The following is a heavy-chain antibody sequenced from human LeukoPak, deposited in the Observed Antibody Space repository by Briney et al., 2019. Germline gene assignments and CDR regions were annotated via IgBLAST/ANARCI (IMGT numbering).Heavy chain of an antibody. J-gene: IGHJ4*02. CDR3: VRGDWGSGY. D-gene: IGHD7-27*01. CDR1: GFTFSNQW. Sequence: PGGSLRLSCAASGFTFSNQWMHWVRHAPGKGLVWVSCIKSDGSYTNYADTVKGRFTISRDNAESTLYLQMNSLRAEDTAVYYCVRGDWGSGYWGQGTLVTVSS. CDR2: IKSDGSYT. V-gene: IGHV3-74*01.